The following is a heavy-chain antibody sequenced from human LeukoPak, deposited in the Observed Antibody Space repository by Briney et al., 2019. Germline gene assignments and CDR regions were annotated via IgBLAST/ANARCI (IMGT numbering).Heavy chain of an antibody. CDR2: ISPSDTYT. J-gene: IGHJ6*02. CDR1: GSSGYH. D-gene: IGHD3-3*01. Sequence: GGSLRLSCAASGSSGYHLHWVRQAPGERLEWVSAISPSDTYTYYADSVKGRFTMSRDNAKKSVFLQVSRLRVEDTAVYYCARAGFFGEYGLDVWGPGTTVIVSS. V-gene: IGHV3-21*01. CDR3: ARAGFFGEYGLDV.